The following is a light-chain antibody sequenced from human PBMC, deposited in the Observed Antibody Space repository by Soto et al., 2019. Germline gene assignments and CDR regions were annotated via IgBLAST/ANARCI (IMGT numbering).Light chain of an antibody. Sequence: DIQMPQSPSTLSASVGDRVTITCRASQSISSWLAWYQQKPGKAPKLLIYDASSLESGVPSRFSGSGSGTEFTLTISSLQPDDLATYYCQQYNSYSHFGPGTKVDIK. CDR1: QSISSW. J-gene: IGKJ3*01. V-gene: IGKV1-5*01. CDR2: DAS. CDR3: QQYNSYSH.